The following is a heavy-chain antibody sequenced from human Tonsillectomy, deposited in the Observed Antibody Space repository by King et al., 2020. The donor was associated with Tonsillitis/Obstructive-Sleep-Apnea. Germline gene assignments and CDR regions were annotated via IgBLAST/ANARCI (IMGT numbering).Heavy chain of an antibody. J-gene: IGHJ6*03. D-gene: IGHD1-20*01. CDR1: GYTFTNYW. CDR3: ARVAPPDLTGNAPGIQYYHMDV. V-gene: IGHV5-51*01. Sequence: QLVQSGAEVKKPGESLKISCLGSGYTFTNYWIAWVRQMPGKGLESMGIMYAGDSDARYSPAFHGQITFSADRSVNTAYLQWSSLKAADTAISYCARVAPPDLTGNAPGIQYYHMDVWGKGTTVTVSS. CDR2: MYAGDSDA.